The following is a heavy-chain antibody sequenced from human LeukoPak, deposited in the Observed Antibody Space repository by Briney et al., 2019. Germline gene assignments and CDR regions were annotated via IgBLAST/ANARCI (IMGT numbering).Heavy chain of an antibody. CDR1: GDSVSSKNGA. D-gene: IGHD6-19*01. Sequence: SQTLSLTCVASGDSVSSKNGAWNWIRQSPSRGLEWLGRTYYRSKWYNDYAESMEGRMTISQDTSKNQYSLHLNSVTPDDTAVYYCARDFGTTGWHTFDHWGQGTLVTVSS. V-gene: IGHV6-1*01. J-gene: IGHJ4*02. CDR3: ARDFGTTGWHTFDH. CDR2: TYYRSKWYN.